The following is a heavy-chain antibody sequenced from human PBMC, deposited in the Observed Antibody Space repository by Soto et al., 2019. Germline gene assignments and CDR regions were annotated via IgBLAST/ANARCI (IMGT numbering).Heavy chain of an antibody. CDR1: GGSISRSGYF. CDR2: ITHGGTT. V-gene: IGHV4-39*07. J-gene: IGHJ4*02. D-gene: IGHD3-10*01. Sequence: PSETLSLTCTVSGGSISRSGYFWSWIRQSPGKGLEWIGEITHGGTTTYSPSLKSRITMSLDTSKNQFSLKLSSVTAADTAVYYCAREGPHYYGSSQSGYYFDYWGQGTLVTVSS. CDR3: AREGPHYYGSSQSGYYFDY.